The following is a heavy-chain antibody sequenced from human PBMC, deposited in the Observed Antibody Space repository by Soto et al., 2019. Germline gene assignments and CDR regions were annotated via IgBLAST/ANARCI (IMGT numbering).Heavy chain of an antibody. V-gene: IGHV3-23*01. D-gene: IGHD3-22*01. CDR3: AKVGGYDSSGYPADY. J-gene: IGHJ4*02. CDR1: GFTFSSYA. Sequence: EVQLLESGGGLVQPGGSLRLSCAASGFTFSSYAMSWVRQAPGKGLEWVSAISGSGGSTYYAESVKGRFTISRDNSKNTLYLQMNSLRAEDTAVYYCAKVGGYDSSGYPADYWGQGTLVTVSS. CDR2: ISGSGGST.